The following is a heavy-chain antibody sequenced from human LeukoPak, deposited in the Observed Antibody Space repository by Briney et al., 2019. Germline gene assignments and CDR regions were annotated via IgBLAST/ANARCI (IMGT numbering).Heavy chain of an antibody. CDR2: IWFDGCEQ. CDR3: AREGDSRWGELSP. J-gene: IGHJ1*01. Sequence: GRSLRLSCAASGFTFSTYAIHWVRQAPGKGLEWVAVIWFDGCEQYYADSVKGLFIISRDKSKTPSNLQLNSLSAEDTAVYYCAREGDSRWGELSPWGQGTLVTVSS. D-gene: IGHD3-16*02. V-gene: IGHV3-33*01. CDR1: GFTFSTYA.